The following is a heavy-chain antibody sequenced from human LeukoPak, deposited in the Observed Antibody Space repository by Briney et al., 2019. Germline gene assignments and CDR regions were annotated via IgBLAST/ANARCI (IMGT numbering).Heavy chain of an antibody. CDR2: ISSSSSYI. CDR3: AKSKYYYGSGSYPYYYYGMDV. CDR1: GFTFSSYS. V-gene: IGHV3-21*01. J-gene: IGHJ6*02. Sequence: GGSLRLSCAASGFTFSSYSMNWVRQAPGKGLEWVSSISSSSSYIYYADSVKGRFTISRDNAKNSLYLQMNSLRAEDTAVYYCAKSKYYYGSGSYPYYYYGMDVWGQGTTVTVS. D-gene: IGHD3-10*01.